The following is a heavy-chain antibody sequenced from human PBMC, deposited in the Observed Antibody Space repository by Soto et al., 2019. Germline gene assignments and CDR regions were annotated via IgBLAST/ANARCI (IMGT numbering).Heavy chain of an antibody. V-gene: IGHV3-33*01. J-gene: IGHJ6*02. CDR1: GFTCSDHA. Sequence: QVQLVASGGGVVQPGTSLRLSCEASGFTCSDHAMHWVRQAPGKGLEWVAVVWFDGGNKFYTDSLNGRFTISRDNSKNTLFLQMNSLRVVDTAVYYCARAPAGDYTLYHYYTMDVWGQGTPVTVSS. D-gene: IGHD4-17*01. CDR3: ARAPAGDYTLYHYYTMDV. CDR2: VWFDGGNK.